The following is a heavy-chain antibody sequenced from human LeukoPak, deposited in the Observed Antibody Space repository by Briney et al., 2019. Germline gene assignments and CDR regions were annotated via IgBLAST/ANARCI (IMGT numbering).Heavy chain of an antibody. CDR2: IYCNDDK. V-gene: IGHV2-5*01. CDR3: AHKLINSEGFDY. Sequence: SGPTLVNPTQTLTLTCTFSGFSLSTSGVGVGWIRQPPGKALEWVALIYCNDDKRYGPSLKSRLTFTKDTSKNQVVLTMTNMDPVDTATYYCAHKLINSEGFDYWGQGTLVTVSS. J-gene: IGHJ4*02. CDR1: GFSLSTSGVG. D-gene: IGHD3-10*01.